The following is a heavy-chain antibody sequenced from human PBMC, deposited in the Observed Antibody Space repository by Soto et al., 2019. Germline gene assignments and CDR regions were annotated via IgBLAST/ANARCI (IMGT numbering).Heavy chain of an antibody. D-gene: IGHD2-2*01. J-gene: IGHJ4*02. CDR1: GFTFSTYA. Sequence: EVHVLESGGDLVQPGGCLRLSCAASGFTFSTYAMTWVRQAAEKGLEWVSTISDSSSTYYADSVKGRFTISRDNSKNTLYLEMTSLRADDTAVYYCAKNKGGNYCTRTSCLYSFDYWGQGTLVTVSS. V-gene: IGHV3-23*01. CDR3: AKNKGGNYCTRTSCLYSFDY. CDR2: ISDSSST.